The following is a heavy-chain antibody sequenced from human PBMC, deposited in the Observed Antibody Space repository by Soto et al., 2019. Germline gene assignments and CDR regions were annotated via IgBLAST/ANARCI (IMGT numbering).Heavy chain of an antibody. CDR2: INHSGST. Sequence: QVQLQQWGAGLLKPSETLSLTCAVYGGSFSGYYWSWIRQPPGKGLEWIGEINHSGSTNYNPSLKVRVTKSVDTSKNQFPGKLSSVPAADTAVYYGARGEYSGGWYDAYWGQGTLVTVSS. J-gene: IGHJ4*02. CDR3: ARGEYSGGWYDAY. CDR1: GGSFSGYY. V-gene: IGHV4-34*01. D-gene: IGHD6-19*01.